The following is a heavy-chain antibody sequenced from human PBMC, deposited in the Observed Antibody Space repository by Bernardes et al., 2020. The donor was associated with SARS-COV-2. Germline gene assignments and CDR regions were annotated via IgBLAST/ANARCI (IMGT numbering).Heavy chain of an antibody. CDR1: GFTFSSSA. Sequence: VGSLILSCAGSGFTFSSSAMNWVRQAPGKGLEWVSVISDNGGAKFYADSVKGRFIISRDNSKNTLYLQMNSLRAEDTAVYYCTKDRKGGLSSGWYDYWGQGTLVTVSS. D-gene: IGHD6-19*01. V-gene: IGHV3-23*01. CDR3: TKDRKGGLSSGWYDY. J-gene: IGHJ4*02. CDR2: ISDNGGAK.